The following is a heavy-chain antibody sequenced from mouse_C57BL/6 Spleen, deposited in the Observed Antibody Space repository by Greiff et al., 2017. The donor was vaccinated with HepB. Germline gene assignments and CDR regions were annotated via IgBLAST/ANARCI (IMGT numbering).Heavy chain of an antibody. D-gene: IGHD1-1*01. Sequence: VQLQQSGAELVRPGSSVKLSCKASGYTFTSYWMDWVKQRPGQGLEWIGNIYPSDSETHYNQKFKDKATLTVDKSSSTAYMQLSSLTSEDSAVYYCARTLYYGSSYYYFDYWGQGTTLTVSS. CDR1: GYTFTSYW. V-gene: IGHV1-61*01. J-gene: IGHJ2*01. CDR3: ARTLYYGSSYYYFDY. CDR2: IYPSDSET.